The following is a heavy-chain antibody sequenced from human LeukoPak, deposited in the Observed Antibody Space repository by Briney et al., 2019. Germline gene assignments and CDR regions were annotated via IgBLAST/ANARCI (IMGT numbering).Heavy chain of an antibody. J-gene: IGHJ2*01. CDR1: GFTVSSNY. Sequence: AGGSLRLSCAASGFTVSSNYMSWVRQAPGKGLEWVSVIYGGGSTFHADSAQGRFAISRDNSKNMLYLHMNTLRVEDTAVYYCAREGKEPGSGYFDLWGRGTVVTVSS. D-gene: IGHD2-15*01. CDR3: AREGKEPGSGYFDL. CDR2: IYGGGST. V-gene: IGHV3-66*01.